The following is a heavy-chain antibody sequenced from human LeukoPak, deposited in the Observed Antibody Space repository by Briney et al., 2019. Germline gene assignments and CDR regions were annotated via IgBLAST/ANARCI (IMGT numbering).Heavy chain of an antibody. CDR2: ISGCVGRT. J-gene: IGHJ4*02. CDR3: AKDHHADTAMVS. V-gene: IGHV3-23*01. Sequence: PGGSLRLSCAASGFTFSSYAMNWVRQAPGKGLEWVSSISGCVGRTFYADSVKGRFTISRDNSKNTLYLQMNSLRAEDTALYYCAKDHHADTAMVSWGQGTLVTVSS. D-gene: IGHD5-18*01. CDR1: GFTFSSYA.